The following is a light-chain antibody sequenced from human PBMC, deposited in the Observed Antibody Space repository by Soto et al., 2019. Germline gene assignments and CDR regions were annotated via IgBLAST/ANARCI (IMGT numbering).Light chain of an antibody. Sequence: QSALTQPASVSGSPGQSIIISCTGTSSDIGGYNYVSWYQHHPGKAPKLMIYHVSDRPSGVSDRFSGSKSGNTASLTISGFRAEDEADYYCSSYTSSTIPYVFGTGTKVTV. J-gene: IGLJ1*01. CDR1: SSDIGGYNY. CDR3: SSYTSSTIPYV. V-gene: IGLV2-14*03. CDR2: HVS.